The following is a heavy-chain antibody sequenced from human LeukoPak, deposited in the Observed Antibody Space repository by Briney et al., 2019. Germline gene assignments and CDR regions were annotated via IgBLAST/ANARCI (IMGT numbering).Heavy chain of an antibody. J-gene: IGHJ4*02. CDR1: GFTFRNYA. CDR3: AREGGGNGDRSFDY. D-gene: IGHD4-17*01. Sequence: GGSLRLSCAGSGFTFRNYAMSWVRQAPGKGLEWVSVICSGGTTYYADSVKGRFTISRKHSKNTLYLQMSRLRDGLTPGYYCAREGGGNGDRSFDYWGQGTLVTVSS. CDR2: ICSGGTT. V-gene: IGHV3-66*01.